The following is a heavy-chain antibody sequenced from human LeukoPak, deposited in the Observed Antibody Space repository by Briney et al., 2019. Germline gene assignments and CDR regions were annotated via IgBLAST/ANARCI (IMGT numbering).Heavy chain of an antibody. Sequence: GASVKVSCTASGYTFTSYDINWVRQAPGQGLEWMGRINPNSGGTNYAQKFQGRVTMTRDTSISTAYMELSRLRSDDTAVYYCAWDKGDDFWSGYSYPFDYWGQGTLVTVSS. V-gene: IGHV1-2*06. D-gene: IGHD3-3*01. CDR1: GYTFTSYD. CDR3: AWDKGDDFWSGYSYPFDY. CDR2: INPNSGGT. J-gene: IGHJ4*02.